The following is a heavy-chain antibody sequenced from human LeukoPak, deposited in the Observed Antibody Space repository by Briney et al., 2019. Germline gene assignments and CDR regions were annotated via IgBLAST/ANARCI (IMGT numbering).Heavy chain of an antibody. V-gene: IGHV1-69*02. J-gene: IGHJ6*03. Sequence: ASVKVSCKASGGTFSSYSISWVRQAPGQGLEWMGRIIPILGIANYAQKLQGRVTITADKSTSTAYMELSSLRSEDTAVYYCARAPNCSSTSCYTGRYYYYYMDVWGKGTTVTVSS. CDR1: GGTFSSYS. CDR2: IIPILGIA. CDR3: ARAPNCSSTSCYTGRYYYYYMDV. D-gene: IGHD2-2*02.